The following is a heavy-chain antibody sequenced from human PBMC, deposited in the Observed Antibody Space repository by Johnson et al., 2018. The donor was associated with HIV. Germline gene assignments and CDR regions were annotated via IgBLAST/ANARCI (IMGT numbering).Heavy chain of an antibody. J-gene: IGHJ3*02. Sequence: VQLVESGGGSVKSGGSLRVSCAASGFTFSNAWMSWVRQAPGKGLEWVGRVKSTTDGGTRDYAAAVKGRFIISRDDSKNTLYLQMNGLKTEDTAVYYCTTMSALWFGDLHVFGDGFDIWGQGTMVTVSS. CDR2: VKSTTDGGTR. V-gene: IGHV3-15*01. CDR3: TTMSALWFGDLHVFGDGFDI. D-gene: IGHD3-10*01. CDR1: GFTFSNAW.